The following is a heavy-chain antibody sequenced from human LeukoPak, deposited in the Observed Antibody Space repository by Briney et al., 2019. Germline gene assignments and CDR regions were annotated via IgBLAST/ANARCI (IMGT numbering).Heavy chain of an antibody. CDR3: ARGRYYESSGYFVYYFDY. CDR2: IYYSGNT. V-gene: IGHV4-39*07. Sequence: PSETLSLTCSVSGGSVRSSGYYWGWIRQPPEKGLEWTGTIYYSGNTYYNPSLKSRVTISVDTSKNQFSLKLSSVTAADTAVYYCARGRYYESSGYFVYYFDYWGQGTLVTVSS. D-gene: IGHD3-22*01. J-gene: IGHJ4*02. CDR1: GGSVRSSGYY.